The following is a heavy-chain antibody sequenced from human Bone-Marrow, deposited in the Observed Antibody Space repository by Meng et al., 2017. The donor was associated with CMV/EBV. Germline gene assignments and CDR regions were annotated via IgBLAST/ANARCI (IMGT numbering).Heavy chain of an antibody. Sequence: GGSLRLSCAASGFTFSSYWMHWVRQAPGKGLVWVSRINSDGSSTSYADSVKGRFTISRDNAKSTVYLQMNSLSAEDTAVYYCARELVEDRRRQSDAFDIWGQGTRVTVSS. D-gene: IGHD5-24*01. J-gene: IGHJ3*02. CDR3: ARELVEDRRRQSDAFDI. CDR1: GFTFSSYW. V-gene: IGHV3-74*01. CDR2: INSDGSST.